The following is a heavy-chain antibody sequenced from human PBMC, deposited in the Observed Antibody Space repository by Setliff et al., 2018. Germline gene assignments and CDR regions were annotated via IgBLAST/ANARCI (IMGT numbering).Heavy chain of an antibody. CDR1: GYTFTDYG. J-gene: IGHJ4*02. CDR2: ISPYSGNT. V-gene: IGHV1-18*01. D-gene: IGHD2-2*01. CDR3: SRLVRYCTRTSCQGLSGDDY. Sequence: ASVKVSCKAYGYTFTDYGVTWVRQAPGQGLEWVGWISPYSGNTYYAPKFQGRITMTTDTSTTTAYMELKSLRSDDTAIYYCSRLVRYCTRTSCQGLSGDDYWGQGALVTVSS.